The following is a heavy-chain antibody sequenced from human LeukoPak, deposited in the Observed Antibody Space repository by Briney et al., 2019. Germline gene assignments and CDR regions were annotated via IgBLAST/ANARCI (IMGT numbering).Heavy chain of an antibody. Sequence: PGGSLRLSSAASGFTFSSYGMHWVRQAPGKGLEWVAVISYDGSNKYYADSVKGRFTISRDNSKNTLYLQMNSLRAEDTAVYYCAAQPCINGICYLDYWGQGTLVTVSS. V-gene: IGHV3-30*03. CDR1: GFTFSSYG. J-gene: IGHJ4*02. D-gene: IGHD2-8*01. CDR2: ISYDGSNK. CDR3: AAQPCINGICYLDY.